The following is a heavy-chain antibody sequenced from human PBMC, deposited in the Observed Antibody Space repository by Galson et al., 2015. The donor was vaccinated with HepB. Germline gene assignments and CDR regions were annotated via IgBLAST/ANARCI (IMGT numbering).Heavy chain of an antibody. J-gene: IGHJ4*02. CDR2: IWYDGNNK. V-gene: IGHV3-33*01. D-gene: IGHD3-10*01. Sequence: SLRLSCAASGFTFSDYGMDWVRQAPGKGLEWVAFIWYDGNNKYYADSVKGRFTISRDNSKNTLYLQMNSLRAEDTAVYYCARDIPTYYYFDYSGQGTLVTVSS. CDR3: ARDIPTYYYFDY. CDR1: GFTFSDYG.